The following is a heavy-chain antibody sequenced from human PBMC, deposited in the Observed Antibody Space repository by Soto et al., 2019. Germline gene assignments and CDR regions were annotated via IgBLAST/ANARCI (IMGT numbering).Heavy chain of an antibody. V-gene: IGHV5-51*01. CDR2: IYPGDSDT. CDR1: GYNFDKYW. Sequence: EVQLVQSGTEVKKPGESLKISCKVSGYNFDKYWIGWVRQMPGKGLEWMGIIYPGDSDTRYSPSFQGQVTISADKSISTAYLQWSSLKASDTAMYYCARHNGYTVPGRDYWGQGTLVTVSS. D-gene: IGHD5-18*01. J-gene: IGHJ4*02. CDR3: ARHNGYTVPGRDY.